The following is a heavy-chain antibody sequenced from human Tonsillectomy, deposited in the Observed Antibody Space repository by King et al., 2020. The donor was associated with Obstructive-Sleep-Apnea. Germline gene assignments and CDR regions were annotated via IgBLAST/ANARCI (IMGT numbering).Heavy chain of an antibody. J-gene: IGHJ4*02. CDR2: ISYDGSNK. Sequence: VQLVESGGGVVQPGRSLRLSCAASGFTFSSYAMHWVRQAPGKGLEWVAVISYDGSNKYYADSVKGRFTISRDNSKNTLYLKMNSLRAEDTAVYYCARESPVRGSGSYVYWGQGTLVTVSS. CDR3: ARESPVRGSGSYVY. D-gene: IGHD3-10*01. CDR1: GFTFSSYA. V-gene: IGHV3-30-3*01.